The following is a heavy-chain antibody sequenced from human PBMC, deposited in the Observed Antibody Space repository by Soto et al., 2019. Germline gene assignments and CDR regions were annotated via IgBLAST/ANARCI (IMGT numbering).Heavy chain of an antibody. CDR2: IWYDGSNK. J-gene: IGHJ4*02. CDR3: ARDPSGEVRGVIPTPNYFDY. D-gene: IGHD3-10*01. CDR1: GFTFSSYG. Sequence: GSLRLSCAASGFTFSSYGMHWVRQAPGKGLEWVAVIWYDGSNKYYADSVKGRFTISRDNSKNTLYLQMNSLRAEDTAVYYCARDPSGEVRGVIPTPNYFDYWGQGTLVTVSS. V-gene: IGHV3-33*01.